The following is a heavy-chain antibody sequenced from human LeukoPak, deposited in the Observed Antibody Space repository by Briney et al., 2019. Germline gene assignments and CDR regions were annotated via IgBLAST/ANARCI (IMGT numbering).Heavy chain of an antibody. Sequence: SETLSLTCTVSGGSISSSSYYWGWIRQPAGKGLEWIGRIYTSGSTNYNPSLKSRVTISVDTSKNQFSLKLSSVTAADTAVYYCARGAYDILTGYSNFDYWGQGTLVTVSS. CDR2: IYTSGST. J-gene: IGHJ4*02. CDR1: GGSISSSSYY. CDR3: ARGAYDILTGYSNFDY. V-gene: IGHV4-61*02. D-gene: IGHD3-9*01.